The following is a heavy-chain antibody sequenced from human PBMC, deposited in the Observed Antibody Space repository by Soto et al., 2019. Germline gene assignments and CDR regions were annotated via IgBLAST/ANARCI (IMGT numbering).Heavy chain of an antibody. CDR2: IYYSGST. D-gene: IGHD3-3*01. V-gene: IGHV4-59*01. CDR1: GGSISSYY. Sequence: PSETLSLTCTVSGGSISSYYWSWIRQPPGKGLEWIGYIYYSGSTNYNPSLKSRVTISVDTSKNQFSLKLSSVTAADTAVYYCARDFYDFWSGYYMDVWGKGTTVTVSS. CDR3: ARDFYDFWSGYYMDV. J-gene: IGHJ6*03.